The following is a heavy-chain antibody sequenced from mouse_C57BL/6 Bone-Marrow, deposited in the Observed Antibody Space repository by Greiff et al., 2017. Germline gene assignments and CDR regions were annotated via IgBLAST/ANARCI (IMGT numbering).Heavy chain of an antibody. D-gene: IGHD2-5*01. J-gene: IGHJ4*01. CDR3: ARGYRNYVGGAMDY. CDR1: GFTFSDYG. Sequence: EVKLMESGGGLVKPGGSLKLSCAASGFTFSDYGMHWVRQAPEKWLEWVAYISSGSSTIYYADTVKGRFTISRDNAKNTLFLQMTSLRSEDTAMYYCARGYRNYVGGAMDYWGQGTSVTVSS. CDR2: ISSGSSTI. V-gene: IGHV5-17*01.